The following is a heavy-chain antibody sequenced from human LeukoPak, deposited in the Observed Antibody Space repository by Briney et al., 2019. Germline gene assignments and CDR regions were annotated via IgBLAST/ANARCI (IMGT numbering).Heavy chain of an antibody. V-gene: IGHV4-59*08. J-gene: IGHJ4*02. CDR1: GGSISSYY. CDR3: ARPNYYDSSGYGVYYFDY. Sequence: PSETLSLTCTVSGGSISSYYWSWIRQPPGKGPEWIGSIYHSGSTYYNPSLKSRVTISVDTSKNQFSLKLSSVTAADTAVYYCARPNYYDSSGYGVYYFDYWGQGTLVTVSS. D-gene: IGHD3-22*01. CDR2: IYHSGST.